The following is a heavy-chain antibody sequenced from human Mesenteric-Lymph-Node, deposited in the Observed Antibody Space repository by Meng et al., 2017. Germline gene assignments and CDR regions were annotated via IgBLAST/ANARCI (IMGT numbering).Heavy chain of an antibody. CDR3: ARDWGRRGYCSGGSCYLPQYYYYGMDV. CDR1: GFPFSTYE. J-gene: IGHJ6*02. D-gene: IGHD2-15*01. V-gene: IGHV3-30*01. Sequence: GGSLRLSCAASGFPFSTYEMNWVRQAPGKGLEWVAVISYDGSNKYYADSVKGRFTISRDNSKNTLYLQMNSLRAEDTAVYYCARDWGRRGYCSGGSCYLPQYYYYGMDVWGQGTTVTVSS. CDR2: ISYDGSNK.